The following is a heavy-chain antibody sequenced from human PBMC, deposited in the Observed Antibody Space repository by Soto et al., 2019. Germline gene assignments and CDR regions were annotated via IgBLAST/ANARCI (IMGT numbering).Heavy chain of an antibody. CDR3: AKALSIAASYYYGMDV. Sequence: VGSLRLSCAASGFTFSSYGMHWVRQARGKGLEWVAVISYDGSNKYYADSVKGRFTISRDNSKNTLYLQMNSLRAEDTAVYYCAKALSIAASYYYGMDVWGQGTKVTVSS. CDR2: ISYDGSNK. J-gene: IGHJ6*02. V-gene: IGHV3-30*18. D-gene: IGHD2-15*01. CDR1: GFTFSSYG.